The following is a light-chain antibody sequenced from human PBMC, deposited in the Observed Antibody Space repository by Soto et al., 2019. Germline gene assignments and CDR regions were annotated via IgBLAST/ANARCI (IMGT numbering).Light chain of an antibody. V-gene: IGLV2-8*01. CDR1: SSDVGRYNY. J-gene: IGLJ1*01. CDR3: SSYTGSNNPYV. CDR2: EVS. Sequence: QSVLTQPPSASGSPGQSVTISCTGTSSDVGRYNYVSWYQQHPGKAPKLMIYEVSKWPSGVPDRFSGSKSGNTASLTVSGLQVEDEAEYYCSSYTGSNNPYVFGAGTKVTVL.